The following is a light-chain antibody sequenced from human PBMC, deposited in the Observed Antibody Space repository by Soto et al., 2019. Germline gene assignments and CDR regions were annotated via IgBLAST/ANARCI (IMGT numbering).Light chain of an antibody. J-gene: IGKJ5*01. CDR2: AVF. CDR3: QQSYSTPPVT. CDR1: QNISSY. V-gene: IGKV1-39*01. Sequence: DIQMTQSPSSLSTSVGDRVTITCRASQNISSYLKWYQQKPGKAPKLLTYAVFSLQSGVPSRFSGSGSGTDFTLTISSLQPEDFATYYCQQSYSTPPVTFGQGTRLEIK.